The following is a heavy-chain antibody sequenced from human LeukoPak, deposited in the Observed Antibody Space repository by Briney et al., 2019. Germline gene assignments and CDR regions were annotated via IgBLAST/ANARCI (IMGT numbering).Heavy chain of an antibody. CDR2: INPSGGST. V-gene: IGHV1-46*01. J-gene: IGHJ4*02. D-gene: IGHD3-22*01. CDR3: ARGPGPADDGGGYCFDY. CDR1: GYTFTSYY. Sequence: ASVKVSCKASGYTFTSYYLYWVRQAPGQGLEWMGVINPSGGSTTSAQKFQGRITMTRDTSTSTVYMELRSLRSEDTAVYYCARGPGPADDGGGYCFDYWGQGTLVTVSS.